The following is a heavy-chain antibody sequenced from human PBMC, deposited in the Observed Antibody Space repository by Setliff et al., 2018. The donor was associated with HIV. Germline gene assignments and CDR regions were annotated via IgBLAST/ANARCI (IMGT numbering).Heavy chain of an antibody. CDR1: GFTFSDYY. D-gene: IGHD6-19*01. J-gene: IGHJ4*02. CDR2: ISAYNGNT. V-gene: IGHV1-18*04. Sequence: ASVKVSCKASGFTFSDYYIHWVRQAPGQGLEWMGWISAYNGNTNYAQKLQGRVTMTTDTSTSTAYMELRSLRFDDTAVYYCARPQGGAVAGIFDYWGQGTLVTVSS. CDR3: ARPQGGAVAGIFDY.